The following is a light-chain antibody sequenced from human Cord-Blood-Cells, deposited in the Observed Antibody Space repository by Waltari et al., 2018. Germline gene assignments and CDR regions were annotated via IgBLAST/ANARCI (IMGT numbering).Light chain of an antibody. CDR2: DVS. Sequence: QSALTQPASVSGSPGQSITISCTGTSSDVGGYNYVSWYQQHPGKAPKLMIYDVSNRPSGVFNRFSGSKSGNTASLTISGLQAEDRAGYYCSSYTSSSTVVFGGGTKLTVL. J-gene: IGLJ2*01. V-gene: IGLV2-14*01. CDR3: SSYTSSSTVV. CDR1: SSDVGGYNY.